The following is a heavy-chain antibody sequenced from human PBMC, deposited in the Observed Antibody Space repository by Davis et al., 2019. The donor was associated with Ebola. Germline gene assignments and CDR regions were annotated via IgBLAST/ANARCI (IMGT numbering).Heavy chain of an antibody. V-gene: IGHV3-30*03. J-gene: IGHJ6*02. Sequence: GGSLRLSCAASGFTFSSYGMHWVRQAPGKGLEWVAVISYDGSNKYYADSVKGRLTTSRDNSKNTLYLQMNSLRAEDTAVYYCARDVAYCSGGSCFLYYYYGMDVWGQGTTVTVSS. CDR1: GFTFSSYG. CDR3: ARDVAYCSGGSCFLYYYYGMDV. D-gene: IGHD2-15*01. CDR2: ISYDGSNK.